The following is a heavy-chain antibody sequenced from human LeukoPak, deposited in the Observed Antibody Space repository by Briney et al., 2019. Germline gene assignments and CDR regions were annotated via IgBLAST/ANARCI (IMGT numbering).Heavy chain of an antibody. D-gene: IGHD3-10*01. V-gene: IGHV1-46*01. J-gene: IGHJ4*02. Sequence: ASVKVSCKASGYTFTTYYMHWVRQAPGQGLEWMGIIDPSGGGTNYAQKFQGRVTVTRDTSTSTVYMELSSLRSEDTAVYYCASLGSGSSRIIDFDYWGQGTLVTVSS. CDR3: ASLGSGSSRIIDFDY. CDR2: IDPSGGGT. CDR1: GYTFTTYY.